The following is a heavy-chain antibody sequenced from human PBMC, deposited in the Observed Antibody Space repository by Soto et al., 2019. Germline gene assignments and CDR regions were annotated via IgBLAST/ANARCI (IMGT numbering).Heavy chain of an antibody. V-gene: IGHV1-18*01. D-gene: IGHD3-22*01. CDR2: ISAYNGNT. Sequence: QVQLVQSGAEVKKPGASVKVSCKASGYTFTSYGISWVRQAPGQGLEWMGWISAYNGNTNYAQKLQGRVTMTTDTSTSTASMELGSLRSDDTAVYYCARVISTYYYDSSGSSTFDYWGQGTLVTVSS. CDR3: ARVISTYYYDSSGSSTFDY. J-gene: IGHJ4*02. CDR1: GYTFTSYG.